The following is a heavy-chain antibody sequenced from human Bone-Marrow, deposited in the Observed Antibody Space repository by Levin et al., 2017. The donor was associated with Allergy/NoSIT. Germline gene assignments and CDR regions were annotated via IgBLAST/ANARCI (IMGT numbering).Heavy chain of an antibody. D-gene: IGHD6-13*01. J-gene: IGHJ4*02. CDR3: ARWIAAEVGFDY. CDR1: GFTFSSYG. CDR2: IWYDGSNK. V-gene: IGHV3-33*01. Sequence: PGGSLRLSCAASGFTFSSYGMHWVRQAPGKGLEWVAVIWYDGSNKYYADSVKGRFTISRDNSKNTLYLQMNSLRAEDTAVYYCARWIAAEVGFDYWGQGTLVTVSS.